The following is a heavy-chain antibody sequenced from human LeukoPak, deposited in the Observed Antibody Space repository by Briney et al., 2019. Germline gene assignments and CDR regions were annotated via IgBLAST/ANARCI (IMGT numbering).Heavy chain of an antibody. CDR2: IYPGDSDT. D-gene: IGHD6-19*01. V-gene: IGHV5-51*01. Sequence: GESLKISCKGSGYPFATYWIGWVRQVPGKGLEWVGIIYPGDSDTRYSPSFQGQVAISADKSFPTAYLQWSSLKASDTAMYYCARHVVPYSSGLTGFDYWGQGTLVTVSS. J-gene: IGHJ4*02. CDR1: GYPFATYW. CDR3: ARHVVPYSSGLTGFDY.